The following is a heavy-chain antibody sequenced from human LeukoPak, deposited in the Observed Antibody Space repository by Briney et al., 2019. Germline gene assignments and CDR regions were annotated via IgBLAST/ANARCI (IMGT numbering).Heavy chain of an antibody. CDR3: VKEGIPTGFQYDSIVLKNWFDP. CDR1: GFTFDDYA. CDR2: ISWNGATV. D-gene: IGHD3-22*01. J-gene: IGHJ5*02. V-gene: IGHV3-9*01. Sequence: GRSLRLSCAASGFTFDDYAMHWVRQAPGKGLEWVSGISWNGATVVYADSVKGRFTISRDNAKNSLYLQVNSLRAEDTALYYCVKEGIPTGFQYDSIVLKNWFDPWGQGTLVTVSS.